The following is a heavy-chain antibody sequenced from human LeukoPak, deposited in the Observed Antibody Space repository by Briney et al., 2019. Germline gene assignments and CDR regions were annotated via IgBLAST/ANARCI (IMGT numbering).Heavy chain of an antibody. D-gene: IGHD3-3*01. V-gene: IGHV1-8*01. CDR1: GYTFISYD. J-gene: IGHJ4*02. Sequence: ASVKVSCKASGYTFISYDINWVRQATGQGLEWMGWMNPNSGNTGYAQKFQGRVTITRNTSISTAYMELSSLSSEDTAVYYCARESVGNFRFYYFDYWGQGTLVTVSS. CDR2: MNPNSGNT. CDR3: ARESVGNFRFYYFDY.